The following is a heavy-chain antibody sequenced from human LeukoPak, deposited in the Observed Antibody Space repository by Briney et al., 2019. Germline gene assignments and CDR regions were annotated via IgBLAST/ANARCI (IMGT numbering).Heavy chain of an antibody. CDR1: GFTFSSYG. J-gene: IGHJ4*02. Sequence: PGGSLRLSCAASGFTFSSYGMHWVRQAPGKGLEWVAVIWYDGSNKYYADSVKGRFTISRDNSKNTLYLQMNSLRAEDTAVYYCAKDSTSVRGVITHFDYWGQGTLVTVSS. V-gene: IGHV3-33*06. D-gene: IGHD3-10*01. CDR2: IWYDGSNK. CDR3: AKDSTSVRGVITHFDY.